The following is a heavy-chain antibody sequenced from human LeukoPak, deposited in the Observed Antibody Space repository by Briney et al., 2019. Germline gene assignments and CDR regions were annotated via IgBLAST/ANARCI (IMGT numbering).Heavy chain of an antibody. CDR3: ARGRNYYFDY. Sequence: SETLSLTCTVSGGSISSYYWSWIRQPPGKGLEWIGYIYYSGSTNYNPPLKSRVTISVDTSKNQFSLKLSSVTAADTAVYYCARGRNYYFDYWGQGTLVTVSS. CDR1: GGSISSYY. J-gene: IGHJ4*02. D-gene: IGHD4-11*01. V-gene: IGHV4-59*12. CDR2: IYYSGST.